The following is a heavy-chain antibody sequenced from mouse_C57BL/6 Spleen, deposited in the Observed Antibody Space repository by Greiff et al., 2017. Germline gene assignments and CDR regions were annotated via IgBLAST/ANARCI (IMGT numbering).Heavy chain of an antibody. D-gene: IGHD2-5*01. CDR1: GYTFTSYW. Sequence: VQLQQPGAELVMPGASVKLSCKASGYTFTSYWMHWVKQRPGQGLEWIGEIDPSDSYTNYNQKFKGKFTLTVDKSSSTAYMQLSSLTSEDSAVYYCARMNYSNFFDYWGQGTTLTVSS. CDR2: IDPSDSYT. J-gene: IGHJ2*01. CDR3: ARMNYSNFFDY. V-gene: IGHV1-69*01.